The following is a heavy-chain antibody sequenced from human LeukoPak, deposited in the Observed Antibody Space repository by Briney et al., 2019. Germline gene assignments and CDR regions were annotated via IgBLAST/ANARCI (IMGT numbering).Heavy chain of an antibody. CDR2: ISGSGGST. CDR1: GFTFSSYA. CDR3: AKVKGGGEYYDILTGYLARFYFDY. D-gene: IGHD3-9*01. Sequence: PGGSLRLSCAASGFTFSSYAMSWVRQAPGKGLEWVSAISGSGGSTYYADSVKGRFTIPRDNSKNTLYLQMNSLRAEDTAVYYCAKVKGGGEYYDILTGYLARFYFDYWGQGTLVTVSS. V-gene: IGHV3-23*01. J-gene: IGHJ4*02.